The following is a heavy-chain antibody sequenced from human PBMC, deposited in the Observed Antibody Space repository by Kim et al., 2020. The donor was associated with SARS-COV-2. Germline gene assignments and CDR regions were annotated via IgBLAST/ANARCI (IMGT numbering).Heavy chain of an antibody. V-gene: IGHV3-11*01. CDR1: GFTFSDYY. CDR3: ARAPYSNFGHWFHL. J-gene: IGHJ5*02. CDR2: ISSSGKII. Sequence: GGSLRLSCAASGFTFSDYYLSWIRQAPGKGLECVSHISSSGKIIFYADSVKGRFTISRDNANNSVYLQMNSLRAEDTAVYYCARAPYSNFGHWFHLWGQGTGVTVSS. D-gene: IGHD4-4*01.